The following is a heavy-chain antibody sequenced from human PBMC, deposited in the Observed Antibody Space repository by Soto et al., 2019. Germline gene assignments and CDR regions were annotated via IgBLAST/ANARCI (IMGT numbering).Heavy chain of an antibody. J-gene: IGHJ4*02. CDR2: ISAYNGNT. CDR3: ARDSEGLSGYDYIWGSYRNDH. D-gene: IGHD3-16*02. CDR1: GYTFTSYG. Sequence: ASVKVSCKASGYTFTSYGISWVRQAPGQGLEWMGWISAYNGNTNYAQKLQGRVTMTTDTSTSTAYMELRSLRSDDTAVYYCARDSEGLSGYDYIWGSYRNDHWGQGTLVTVSS. V-gene: IGHV1-18*01.